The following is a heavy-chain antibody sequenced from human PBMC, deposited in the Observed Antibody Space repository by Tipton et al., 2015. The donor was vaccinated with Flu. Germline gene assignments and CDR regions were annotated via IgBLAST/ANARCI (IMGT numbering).Heavy chain of an antibody. D-gene: IGHD5-24*01. Sequence: TLSLTCTVSGGSISNYYWSWIRQPPGKGLEWIGNIFYSGNAQYSPSLKSRVTISVDTSNNHFSLKLSSVTAADTAVYYCARQQTHGGSWYFFDYWDQGSLVTVTS. CDR1: GGSISNYY. V-gene: IGHV4-59*08. CDR3: ARQQTHGGSWYFFDY. CDR2: IFYSGNA. J-gene: IGHJ4*02.